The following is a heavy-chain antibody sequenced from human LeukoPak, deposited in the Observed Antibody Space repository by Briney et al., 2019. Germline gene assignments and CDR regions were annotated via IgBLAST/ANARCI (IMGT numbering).Heavy chain of an antibody. CDR1: GFTFSSYG. D-gene: IGHD3-10*01. Sequence: GGSLRLSCAASGFTFSSYGMHWVRQAPGKGLEWVAAISYDGSNKYYADSVKGRFTISRDNSKNTLYLQMNSLRAEDTAVYYCAKASRAGDDTFDYWGQGTLVTVSS. CDR2: ISYDGSNK. J-gene: IGHJ4*02. V-gene: IGHV3-30*18. CDR3: AKASRAGDDTFDY.